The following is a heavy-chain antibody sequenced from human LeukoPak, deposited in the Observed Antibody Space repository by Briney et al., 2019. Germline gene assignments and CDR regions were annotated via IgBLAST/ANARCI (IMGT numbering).Heavy chain of an antibody. D-gene: IGHD3-3*01. J-gene: IGHJ6*03. CDR1: GGSISNSGHY. V-gene: IGHV4-39*07. CDR3: ARRNYDFWSGAGGYYYMDV. CDR2: IYYSGST. Sequence: SETLSLTCTVSGGSISNSGHYWGWIRQPPGKGLEWIGSIYYSGSTYYSPSLKSRVTISVDTSKNQFSLKLSSVTAADTAVYYCARRNYDFWSGAGGYYYMDVWGEGTTVTVSS.